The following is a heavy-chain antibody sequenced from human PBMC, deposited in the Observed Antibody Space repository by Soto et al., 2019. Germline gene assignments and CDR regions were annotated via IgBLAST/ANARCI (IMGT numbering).Heavy chain of an antibody. J-gene: IGHJ4*02. D-gene: IGHD3-9*01. CDR3: AAYRGDYDILTGPFDY. V-gene: IGHV4-59*01. CDR1: GGSISSYY. Sequence: SETLSLTCTGSGGSISSYYWSWIRQPPGKGLEWIGYIYYSGSTNYNPSLKSRVTISVDTSKNQFSLKLSSVTAADTAVYYCAAYRGDYDILTGPFDYWGQGTLVTVSS. CDR2: IYYSGST.